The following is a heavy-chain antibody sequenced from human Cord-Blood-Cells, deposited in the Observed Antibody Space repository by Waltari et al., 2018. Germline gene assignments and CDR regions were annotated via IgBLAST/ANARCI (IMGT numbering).Heavy chain of an antibody. CDR2: IWYDGSNK. D-gene: IGHD4-17*01. J-gene: IGHJ4*02. CDR1: GFTFSSYG. CDR3: ASGPDYGDYIGY. Sequence: QVQLAESGGGVVQPGRSLRLSCAGSGFTFSSYGLHWVRQAPGKGLEWVAVIWYDGSNKYYADSVKGRFTISRDNSKNTLYLQMNSLRAEDTAVYYCASGPDYGDYIGYWGQGTLVTVSS. V-gene: IGHV3-33*01.